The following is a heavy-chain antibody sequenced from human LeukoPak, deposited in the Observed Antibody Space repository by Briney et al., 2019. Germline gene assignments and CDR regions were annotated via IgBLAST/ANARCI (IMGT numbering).Heavy chain of an antibody. V-gene: IGHV3-7*03. D-gene: IGHD6-6*01. CDR3: AREVDKTIAARTRGLFDY. Sequence: GGSLRLSCAASGFAFSSYWMSWVRQAPGKGLEWLANIKQDGSEKYYVDSVKGRFTISRDNAKNSLYLQMNSLRAEDTAVYYCAREVDKTIAARTRGLFDYWGQGTLVTVSS. CDR1: GFAFSSYW. J-gene: IGHJ4*02. CDR2: IKQDGSEK.